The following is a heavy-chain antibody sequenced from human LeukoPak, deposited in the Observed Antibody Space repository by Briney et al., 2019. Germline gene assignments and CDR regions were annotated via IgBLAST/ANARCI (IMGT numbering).Heavy chain of an antibody. CDR2: IYYSGST. D-gene: IGHD3-22*01. Sequence: PSETLSLTCTVSGGSISSSSYYWGWIRQPPGKGLEWIGSIYYSGSTYYNPSLKSRVTISVDRSKNQFSLKLSSVTAADTAVYYCGSPRSGYYGDDAFDIWGQGTMVTVSS. CDR1: GGSISSSSYY. CDR3: GSPRSGYYGDDAFDI. V-gene: IGHV4-39*07. J-gene: IGHJ3*02.